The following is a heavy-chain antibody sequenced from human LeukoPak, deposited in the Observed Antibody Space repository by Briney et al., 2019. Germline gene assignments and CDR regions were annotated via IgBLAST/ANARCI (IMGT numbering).Heavy chain of an antibody. CDR2: ISSSSSYI. V-gene: IGHV3-21*01. J-gene: IGHJ4*02. CDR1: GFTFSSYS. CDR3: ARSPAGRDYFDY. D-gene: IGHD6-19*01. Sequence: GGSLRLSCAASGFTFSSYSMNWVRQAPGKGLEWVSSISSSSSYIYYADSVKGRFTISRDNAKNSLYLQMNSLRAEDTAVYYCARSPAGRDYFDYWGQRTLVTVSS.